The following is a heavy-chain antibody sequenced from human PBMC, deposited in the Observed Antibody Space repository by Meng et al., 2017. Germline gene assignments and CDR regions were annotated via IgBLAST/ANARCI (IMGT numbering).Heavy chain of an antibody. V-gene: IGHV3-30*01. Sequence: EAGGAWVTSGSSQRLSCAAYGFTCSSYARHWVGQGAGKGLEWVEVISYDGSNKYYADSVKGRFTISRDNSKNTLYLQMNSLRAEDTAVYYCASMGYWGQGTLVTVSS. J-gene: IGHJ4*02. D-gene: IGHD3-10*01. CDR3: ASMGY. CDR2: ISYDGSNK. CDR1: GFTCSSYA.